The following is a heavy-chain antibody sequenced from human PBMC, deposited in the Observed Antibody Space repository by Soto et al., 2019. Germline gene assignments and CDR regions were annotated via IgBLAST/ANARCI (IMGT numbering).Heavy chain of an antibody. Sequence: QVQLLQSGAEVKKPGASVKVSCKASGYTFSNYDINWVRQATGQGLEWMGWLNPNTDKTGSAQKFQGRVNMTRNTSLSTAYLELSGLRSDDAAVYYCARGIKGLPPSAFDIWGQGTRVTVSS. V-gene: IGHV1-8*01. D-gene: IGHD5-12*01. CDR3: ARGIKGLPPSAFDI. CDR1: GYTFSNYD. J-gene: IGHJ3*02. CDR2: LNPNTDKT.